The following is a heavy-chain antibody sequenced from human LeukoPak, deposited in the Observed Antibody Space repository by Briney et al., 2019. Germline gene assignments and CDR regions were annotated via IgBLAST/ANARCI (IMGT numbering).Heavy chain of an antibody. Sequence: PGGSLRLSCAASGFTFSSYSMNWVRQAPGKGLEWVSSISSSSSYIYYADSVKGRFTISRDNAKNSLYLQMNSLRAEDTAVYYCARVRGPRGPNWFDPWGQGTLVTVSS. V-gene: IGHV3-21*01. CDR1: GFTFSSYS. CDR3: ARVRGPRGPNWFDP. CDR2: ISSSSSYI. J-gene: IGHJ5*02.